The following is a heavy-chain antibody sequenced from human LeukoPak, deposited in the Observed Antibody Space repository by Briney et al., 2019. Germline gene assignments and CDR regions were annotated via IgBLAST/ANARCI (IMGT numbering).Heavy chain of an antibody. CDR2: ISSSGSAI. CDR3: ARERNSYFDY. Sequence: GGSLRLSCAASGFTFSDYYMSWIRQAPGKGLEWVSYISSSGSAIYYADSVQGRFTISRDNAKNSLNLQVNSLRAEDTAVYYCARERNSYFDYWGQGTLVTVSS. V-gene: IGHV3-11*01. CDR1: GFTFSDYY. D-gene: IGHD1-14*01. J-gene: IGHJ4*02.